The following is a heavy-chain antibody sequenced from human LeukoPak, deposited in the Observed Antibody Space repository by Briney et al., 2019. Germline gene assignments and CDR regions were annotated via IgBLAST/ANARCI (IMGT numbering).Heavy chain of an antibody. Sequence: PSETLSLTCAVYGGSFSGYYWSWIRQPPGKGLEWIGEINHSGSTNYNPSLKSRVTISVDTSKNQLSLKLSSVTAADTAVYYCARTGLYYFDYWGQGTLVTVSS. CDR1: GGSFSGYY. CDR3: ARTGLYYFDY. D-gene: IGHD7-27*01. V-gene: IGHV4-34*01. J-gene: IGHJ4*02. CDR2: INHSGST.